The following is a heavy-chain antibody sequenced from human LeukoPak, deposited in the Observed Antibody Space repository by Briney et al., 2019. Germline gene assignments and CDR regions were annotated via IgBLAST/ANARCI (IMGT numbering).Heavy chain of an antibody. CDR2: IYYSGST. CDR3: AREVGLDYYDSSGYYYHFDY. D-gene: IGHD3-22*01. Sequence: PSETLSLTCTVSGGSISSSSYYWGWIRQPPGKGLEWIVSIYYSGSTYYNPSLKSRVTISVDTSKNQFSLKLSSVTAADTAVYYCAREVGLDYYDSSGYYYHFDYWGQGTLVTVSS. CDR1: GGSISSSSYY. J-gene: IGHJ4*02. V-gene: IGHV4-39*07.